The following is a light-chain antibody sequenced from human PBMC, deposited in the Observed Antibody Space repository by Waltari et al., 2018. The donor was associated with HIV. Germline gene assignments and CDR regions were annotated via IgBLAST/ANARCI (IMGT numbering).Light chain of an antibody. J-gene: IGLJ2*01. Sequence: QSVLIQPPSPSGTPGQSVTISCSGSNSNIDSNYVYWYQQLPGTAPKLLIYRNDQRPSGVPDRFSGSKSGTSASLAISGLRSEDEADYYCAAWDDSLSGPVFGGGTKVTVL. CDR3: AAWDDSLSGPV. CDR1: NSNIDSNY. CDR2: RND. V-gene: IGLV1-47*01.